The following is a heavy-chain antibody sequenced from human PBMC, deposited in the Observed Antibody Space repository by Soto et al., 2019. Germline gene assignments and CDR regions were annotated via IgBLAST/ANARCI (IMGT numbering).Heavy chain of an antibody. CDR2: ISSSGSTI. V-gene: IGHV3-48*03. CDR1: GFTFSSYE. D-gene: IGHD6-6*01. CDR3: AKVGPESIAARPRALNAFDI. Sequence: GGSLRLSCAASGFTFSSYEMNWVRQAPGKGLEWVSYISSSGSTIYYADSVKGRFTISRDNAKNSLYLQMNSLRAEDTAVYYCAKVGPESIAARPRALNAFDIWGQGTMVTVSS. J-gene: IGHJ3*02.